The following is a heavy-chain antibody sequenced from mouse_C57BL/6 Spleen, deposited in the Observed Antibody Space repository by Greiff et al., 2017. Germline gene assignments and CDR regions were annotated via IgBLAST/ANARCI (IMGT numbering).Heavy chain of an antibody. J-gene: IGHJ4*01. V-gene: IGHV1-59*01. CDR3: ARVDYDGYAMDY. CDR1: GYTFTSYW. CDR2: IDPSDSYT. Sequence: QVQLQQPGAELVRPGPSVKLSCKASGYTFTSYWMHWVKQRPGQGLEWIGVIDPSDSYTNYNQKFKGKATLTVDTSSSTAYMQLSSLTSEDSAVYYCARVDYDGYAMDYWGQGTSVTVSS. D-gene: IGHD2-4*01.